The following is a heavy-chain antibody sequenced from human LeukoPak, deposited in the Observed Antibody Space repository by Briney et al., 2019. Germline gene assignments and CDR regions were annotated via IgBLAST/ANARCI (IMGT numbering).Heavy chain of an antibody. J-gene: IGHJ5*02. CDR1: GYTFTSYY. D-gene: IGHD3-3*01. CDR2: INPSGGST. V-gene: IGHV1-46*01. Sequence: ASVKVSCKASGYTFTSYYMRWVRQAPGQGLEWMGIINPSGGSTSYAQKFQGRVTMTRDTSTSTVYMELSSLRSEDTAVYYCARDSARTIRFLEWLSFLLDPWGQGTLVTVSS. CDR3: ARDSARTIRFLEWLSFLLDP.